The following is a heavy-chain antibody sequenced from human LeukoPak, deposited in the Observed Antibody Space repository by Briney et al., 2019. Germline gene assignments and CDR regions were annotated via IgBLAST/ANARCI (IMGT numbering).Heavy chain of an antibody. D-gene: IGHD2-2*01. CDR2: INTNTGNP. Sequence: ASVKVSCKASGYTFTSYAMNWVRQAPGQGLEWMGWINTNTGNPTYAQGFTGRFVFSLDTSVSTAYLQISSLKAEDTAVYYCARDHVKLGSSFHPFDAFDVWGQGTLVTVSS. CDR1: GYTFTSYA. CDR3: ARDHVKLGSSFHPFDAFDV. J-gene: IGHJ3*01. V-gene: IGHV7-4-1*02.